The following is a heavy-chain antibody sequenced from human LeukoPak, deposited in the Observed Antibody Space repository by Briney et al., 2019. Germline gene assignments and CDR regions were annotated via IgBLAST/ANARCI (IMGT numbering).Heavy chain of an antibody. CDR3: AKDLRYSSGWYAPDY. J-gene: IGHJ4*02. V-gene: IGHV3-21*01. Sequence: GGSLRLPCAASGFTFSSYSMNWVRQAPGKGLEWVSSISSSSSYIYYADSVKGRFTISRDNSKNTLYLQMNSLRAEDTAVYYCAKDLRYSSGWYAPDYWGQGTLVTVSS. CDR1: GFTFSSYS. CDR2: ISSSSSYI. D-gene: IGHD6-19*01.